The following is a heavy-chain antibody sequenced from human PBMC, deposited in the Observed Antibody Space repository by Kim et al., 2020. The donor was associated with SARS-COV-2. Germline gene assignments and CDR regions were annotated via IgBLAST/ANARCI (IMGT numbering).Heavy chain of an antibody. Sequence: ASVKVSCKASGYTFTSYAMHWVRQAPGQRLEWMGWINAGNGNTKYSQKFQGRVTITRDTSASTAYMELSSLRSEDTAVYYCAGEWDPYYYYGMDVWGQGTTVTVSS. V-gene: IGHV1-3*01. CDR1: GYTFTSYA. D-gene: IGHD1-26*01. CDR2: INAGNGNT. CDR3: AGEWDPYYYYGMDV. J-gene: IGHJ6*02.